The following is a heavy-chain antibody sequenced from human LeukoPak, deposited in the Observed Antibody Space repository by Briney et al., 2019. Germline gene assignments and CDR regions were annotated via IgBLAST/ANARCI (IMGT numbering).Heavy chain of an antibody. Sequence: TGGSLRLSCAASEFTFSTYTMNWVRQAPGKGLERISSISGTSSYIFYADSVRGRFTISRDNAKNSLYLQMNSLRAEDTAVYYCARNSGPGETFSYYYGMDVWGQGTTVTVSS. V-gene: IGHV3-21*06. CDR2: ISGTSSYI. D-gene: IGHD3-10*01. CDR1: EFTFSTYT. J-gene: IGHJ6*02. CDR3: ARNSGPGETFSYYYGMDV.